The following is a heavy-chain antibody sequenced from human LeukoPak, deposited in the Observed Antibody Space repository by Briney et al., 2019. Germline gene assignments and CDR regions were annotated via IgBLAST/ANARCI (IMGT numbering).Heavy chain of an antibody. CDR1: RFTFSGSA. V-gene: IGHV3-73*01. CDR2: IRSKANSYAT. J-gene: IGHJ6*02. D-gene: IGHD3-22*01. CDR3: TRRRGTYYYDMAGDYCYGMDV. Sequence: PGGSLKLSCAASRFTFSGSAMHWVRQASGKGLEWVGRIRSKANSYATAYAASVKGRFTISRDDSKNTAYLQMNSLKTEDTAVYYCTRRRGTYYYDMAGDYCYGMDVWGQGTTVTVSS.